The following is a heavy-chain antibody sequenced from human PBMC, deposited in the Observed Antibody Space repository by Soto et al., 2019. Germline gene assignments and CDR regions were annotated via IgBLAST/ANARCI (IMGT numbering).Heavy chain of an antibody. Sequence: GGSLRLSCAASGFTFSSYWMSWVRQAPGKGLEWVANIKQDGSEKYYVDSVKGRFTISRDNAKNSLYLQMNSLRAEDTAVHYCARETVPLETALWGQGTLVTVSS. J-gene: IGHJ4*02. V-gene: IGHV3-7*01. D-gene: IGHD4-4*01. CDR1: GFTFSSYW. CDR3: ARETVPLETAL. CDR2: IKQDGSEK.